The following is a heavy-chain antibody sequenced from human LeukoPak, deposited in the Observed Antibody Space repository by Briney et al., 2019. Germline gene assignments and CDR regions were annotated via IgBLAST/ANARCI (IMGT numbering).Heavy chain of an antibody. J-gene: IGHJ4*02. Sequence: SETLSLTCAVYGGSFSGYYWSWIRQPPGKGLEWIGEINHSGSTSYNPSLKSRVTISVDTSKNQFSLKLSSVTAAHTAVYYCARHGYSGSYYRGYYFDYWGQGTLVTVSS. V-gene: IGHV4-34*01. D-gene: IGHD1-26*01. CDR3: ARHGYSGSYYRGYYFDY. CDR1: GGSFSGYY. CDR2: INHSGST.